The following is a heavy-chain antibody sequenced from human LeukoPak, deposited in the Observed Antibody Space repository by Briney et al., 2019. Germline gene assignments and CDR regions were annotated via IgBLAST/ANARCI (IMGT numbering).Heavy chain of an antibody. D-gene: IGHD1-26*01. CDR3: ARSEGATTQYYFDY. V-gene: IGHV4-59*11. J-gene: IGHJ4*02. CDR1: GGSISSHY. Sequence: ASETLSLTCTVSGGSISSHYWSWIRQPPGKGLEWIGYIYYSGSTNYNPSLKSRVTISVDTSKNQFSLKLGSVTAADTAVYYCARSEGATTQYYFDYWGQGTLVTVSS. CDR2: IYYSGST.